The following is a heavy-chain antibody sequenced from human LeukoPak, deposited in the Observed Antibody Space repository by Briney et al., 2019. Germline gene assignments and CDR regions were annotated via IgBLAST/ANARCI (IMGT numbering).Heavy chain of an antibody. Sequence: PSGTLSLTCAVSGGSISSSNWWSWVRQPPGKGLEWIGYIYYSGSTNYNPSLKSRVTISVDTSKNQFSLKLSSVTAADTAVYYCARRKYSNYEGGFDYWGQGTLVTVSS. V-gene: IGHV4-4*02. CDR2: IYYSGST. J-gene: IGHJ4*02. CDR3: ARRKYSNYEGGFDY. D-gene: IGHD4-11*01. CDR1: GGSISSSNW.